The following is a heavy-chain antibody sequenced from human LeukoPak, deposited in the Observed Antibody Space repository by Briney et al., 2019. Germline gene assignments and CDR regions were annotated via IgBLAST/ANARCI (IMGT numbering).Heavy chain of an antibody. Sequence: PSETLSLTCTVSGGSISSYYWSWIRQPPGKGLGWIGYIYYSGSTNYNPSLKSRVTISVDTSKNPFSLKLSSVTAADTAVYYCARHYNTETDYYGMDVWGQGTTVTVSS. V-gene: IGHV4-59*08. CDR3: ARHYNTETDYYGMDV. CDR1: GGSISSYY. CDR2: IYYSGST. J-gene: IGHJ6*02. D-gene: IGHD3-10*01.